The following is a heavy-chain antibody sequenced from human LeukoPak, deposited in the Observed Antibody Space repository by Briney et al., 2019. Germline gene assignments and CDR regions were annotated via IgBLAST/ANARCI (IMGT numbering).Heavy chain of an antibody. CDR1: GGSISSSSYY. V-gene: IGHV4-61*05. J-gene: IGHJ4*02. Sequence: PSETLSLTCTVSGGSISSSSYYWSWIRQPPGKGLEWIGYIYYSGSTNYNPSLKSRVTISVDTSKNQFSLKLSSVTAADTAVYYCARHREGYYFDYWGQGTLVTVSS. CDR3: ARHREGYYFDY. CDR2: IYYSGST. D-gene: IGHD2-15*01.